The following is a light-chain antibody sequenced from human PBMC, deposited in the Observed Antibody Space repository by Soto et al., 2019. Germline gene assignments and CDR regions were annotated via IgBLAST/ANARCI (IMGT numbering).Light chain of an antibody. CDR1: QSVCSRC. CDR3: QHYGTTPWT. CDR2: VSS. J-gene: IGKJ1*01. Sequence: ETVLTQSPGTLSLSPGERVTLSCRASQSVCSRCLAWYQQKPGQSPRLLIYVSSTRYTGFPDRFSGSGSGTDFTLSISRLEHEDFAVYYFQHYGTTPWTFGQGTTVGIK. V-gene: IGKV3-20*01.